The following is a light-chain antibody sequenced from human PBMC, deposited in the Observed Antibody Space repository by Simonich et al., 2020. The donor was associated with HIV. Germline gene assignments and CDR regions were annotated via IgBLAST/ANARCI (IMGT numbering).Light chain of an antibody. CDR2: EVS. Sequence: QSALTQPPSASGSPGQSVTISCTGTSRDIGHYDYVSWYQQHPGKAPNLMIYEVSEPPSGVPDRFSGSKSGNTASLTDSGLQAEDEADYYCSSYAGSAYVLFGGGTKLTVL. V-gene: IGLV2-8*01. CDR1: SRDIGHYDY. CDR3: SSYAGSAYVL. J-gene: IGLJ2*01.